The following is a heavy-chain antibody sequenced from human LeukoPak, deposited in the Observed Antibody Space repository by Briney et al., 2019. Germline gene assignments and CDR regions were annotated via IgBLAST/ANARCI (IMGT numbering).Heavy chain of an antibody. CDR2: IYSTGST. D-gene: IGHD3-10*01. J-gene: IGHJ4*02. CDR1: GFTASSSY. V-gene: IGHV3-66*03. CDR3: AKDRVQWFGESNHFDY. Sequence: PGGSLRVSCAASGFTASSSYMSWVRQAPGKGLEWVSVIYSTGSTYYAESVKGRFTISRDDSKNTLNLQMNSLRAEDTAVYYCAKDRVQWFGESNHFDYWGQGTLVTVSA.